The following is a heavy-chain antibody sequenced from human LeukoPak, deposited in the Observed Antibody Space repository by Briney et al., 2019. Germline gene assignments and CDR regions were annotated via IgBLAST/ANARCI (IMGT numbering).Heavy chain of an antibody. Sequence: ASVKVSCKASGYTFTSYYMHWVRQAPGQGLEWMGFINPSGGSTSYAQKFQGRVTMTRDTSTSTVYMEMSSLRSEDTAVYYCAREVDLYYFDYWGQGTLVTVSS. J-gene: IGHJ4*02. CDR2: INPSGGST. CDR3: AREVDLYYFDY. CDR1: GYTFTSYY. V-gene: IGHV1-46*01.